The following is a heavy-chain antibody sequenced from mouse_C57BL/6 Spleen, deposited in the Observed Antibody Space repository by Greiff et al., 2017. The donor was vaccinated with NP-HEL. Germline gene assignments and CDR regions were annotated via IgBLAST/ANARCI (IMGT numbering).Heavy chain of an antibody. CDR2: INPSNGGT. V-gene: IGHV1-53*01. J-gene: IGHJ3*01. CDR1: GYTFTSYW. Sequence: VQLQQSGTELVKPGASVKLSCKASGYTFTSYWMHWVKQRPGQGLEWIGNINPSNGGTNYNEKFKSKATLTVDKSSSTAYMQLSSLTSEDSAVYYCARSLYDYGPFAYWGQGTLVTVSA. CDR3: ARSLYDYGPFAY. D-gene: IGHD2-4*01.